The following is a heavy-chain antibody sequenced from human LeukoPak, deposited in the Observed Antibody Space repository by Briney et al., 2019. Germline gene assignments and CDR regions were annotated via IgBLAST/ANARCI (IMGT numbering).Heavy chain of an antibody. J-gene: IGHJ3*02. Sequence: PSETLSLTCSVSGGSINSNSHHWDWIRQAPGKGLEWIGNIYYSGTTSYNPSLKSRVTISVDTSKNQFSLRLSSVTAADTAVYYCASRVSGGAFDIWGQGTMVTVSS. V-gene: IGHV4-39*01. CDR1: GGSINSNSHH. CDR2: IYYSGTT. CDR3: ASRVSGGAFDI. D-gene: IGHD3-10*01.